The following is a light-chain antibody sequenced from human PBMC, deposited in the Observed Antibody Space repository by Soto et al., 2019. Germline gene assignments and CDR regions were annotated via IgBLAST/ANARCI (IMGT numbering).Light chain of an antibody. CDR2: VGAGGIVG. CDR3: WGDHGSGRYSAVV. CDR1: SGFSNYK. J-gene: IGLJ2*01. Sequence: QLVLTQPPSATASLGASVTLTCILSSGFSNYKVDWYQQRPGKGPRFVMRVGAGGIVGSKGDGIPDRFSVLGSGLNRSLTIENIQEEDEGDYHCWGDHGSGRYSAVVFGGGTKLTVL. V-gene: IGLV9-49*01.